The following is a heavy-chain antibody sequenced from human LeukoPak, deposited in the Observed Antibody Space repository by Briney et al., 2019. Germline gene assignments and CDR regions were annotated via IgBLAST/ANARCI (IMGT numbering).Heavy chain of an antibody. Sequence: SQNLSLTCKVSGDSLSSSTCNWSWLRQPPGKGLEWIGYISQSGNSYFTPSLKSRATISVDRSKNQFSLTLISVTAADTAVYYCARDQVDYDTPDHCDYWGKGTLVTVSS. J-gene: IGHJ4*02. V-gene: IGHV4-30-2*01. D-gene: IGHD3-22*01. CDR3: ARDQVDYDTPDHCDY. CDR2: ISQSGNS. CDR1: GDSLSSSTCN.